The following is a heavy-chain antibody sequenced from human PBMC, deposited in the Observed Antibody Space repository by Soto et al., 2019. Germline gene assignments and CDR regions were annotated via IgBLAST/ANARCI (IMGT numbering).Heavy chain of an antibody. Sequence: QDQLVQSGVEVKKPGAAVKVSCKASGYSFTNYGITWVRQALGQGFEWMGWISAYNGNTNYAQKFQGRVTMTTDASTSTAYLELRSLRAEETDVYYCARDRGVAPPVAGNTQYYYSMDHWGKGTTVTVSS. CDR1: GYSFTNYG. J-gene: IGHJ6*03. CDR3: ARDRGVAPPVAGNTQYYYSMDH. D-gene: IGHD6-19*01. CDR2: ISAYNGNT. V-gene: IGHV1-18*01.